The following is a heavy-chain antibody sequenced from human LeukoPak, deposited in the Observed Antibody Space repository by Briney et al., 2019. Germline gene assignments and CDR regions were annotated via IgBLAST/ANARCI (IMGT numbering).Heavy chain of an antibody. CDR2: INHSGST. CDR3: ARIEMATISGY. J-gene: IGHJ4*02. Sequence: PSETLSLTCAVYGGSFSGYYWSWIRQPPGKGLEWIGEINHSGSTNYNPSLKSRVTISVDTSKNQFSLKLSSVTAADTAVYYCARIEMATISGYWGQGTLVTVSS. CDR1: GGSFSGYY. V-gene: IGHV4-34*01. D-gene: IGHD5-24*01.